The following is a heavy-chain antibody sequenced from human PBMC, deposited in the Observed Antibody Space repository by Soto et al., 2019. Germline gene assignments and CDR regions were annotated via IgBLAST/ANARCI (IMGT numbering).Heavy chain of an antibody. V-gene: IGHV4-59*01. CDR1: GGSISSDY. Sequence: SXTLSLTCTVAGGSISSDYCSWIGQPPGKGLEWIGYIYYSGSTNYNPSLKSRVTISVDTSKNQFSLKLSSVTHADTAVYYCARTRRDSPLVNFDYWGQGTLVTVSS. CDR2: IYYSGST. J-gene: IGHJ4*02. D-gene: IGHD2-21*01. CDR3: ARTRRDSPLVNFDY.